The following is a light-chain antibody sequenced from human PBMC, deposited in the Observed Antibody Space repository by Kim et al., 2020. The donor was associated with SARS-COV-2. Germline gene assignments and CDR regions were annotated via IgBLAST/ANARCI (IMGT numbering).Light chain of an antibody. CDR3: QQSYRTPWT. Sequence: ASVGDRVTITCRASQGISAYLNWYQQKPGKAPKLLIYGASSLQGGVPSRFSGSGSGTDFTLTVNSLQPEDFATYFCQQSYRTPWTFGQGTKVEIK. V-gene: IGKV1-39*01. CDR1: QGISAY. J-gene: IGKJ1*01. CDR2: GAS.